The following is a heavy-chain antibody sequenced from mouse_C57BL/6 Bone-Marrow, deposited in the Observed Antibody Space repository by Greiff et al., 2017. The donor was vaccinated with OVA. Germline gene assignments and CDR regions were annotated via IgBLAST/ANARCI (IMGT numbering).Heavy chain of an antibody. D-gene: IGHD1-1*01. CDR1: GFSLSTFGMG. J-gene: IGHJ1*03. CDR3: AVGITTVVGYFDV. V-gene: IGHV8-8*01. CDR2: IWWDDDK. Sequence: QVTLKESGPGILQPSQTLSLTCSFSGFSLSTFGMGVGWIRQPSGKGLEWLAHIWWDDDKYYNPALKSRLTISKDTSKNQVFLKIANVDTADTATYYCAVGITTVVGYFDVWGTGTTVTVSS.